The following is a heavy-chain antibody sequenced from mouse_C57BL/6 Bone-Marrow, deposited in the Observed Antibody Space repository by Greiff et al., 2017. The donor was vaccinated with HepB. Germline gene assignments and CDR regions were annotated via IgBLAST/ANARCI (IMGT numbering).Heavy chain of an antibody. J-gene: IGHJ3*01. CDR3: AIQSNSAWFAY. CDR2: IHPSDSDT. V-gene: IGHV1-74*01. CDR1: GYTFTSYW. D-gene: IGHD2-5*01. Sequence: VKLQQPGAELVKPGASVKVSCKASGYTFTSYWMHWVKQRPGQGLEWIGRIHPSDSDTNYNQKFKGKATLTVDKSSSTAYMQLSSLTSEDSAVYSCAIQSNSAWFAYWGQGTLVTVSA.